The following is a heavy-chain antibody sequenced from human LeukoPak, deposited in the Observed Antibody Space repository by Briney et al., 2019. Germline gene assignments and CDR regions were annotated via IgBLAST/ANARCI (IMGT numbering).Heavy chain of an antibody. Sequence: SETLSLTCIVSGGSISSYYWSWIRQPAGKGLEWIGRIYTTGNTNYNPSLKSRVTMSIDTSKKQFSLKLSSVTAADTAVYYCARGKYYYDSNSSYRYFDPWGQGTLVTISS. CDR3: ARGKYYYDSNSSYRYFDP. CDR1: GGSISSYY. J-gene: IGHJ5*02. D-gene: IGHD3-22*01. CDR2: IYTTGNT. V-gene: IGHV4-4*07.